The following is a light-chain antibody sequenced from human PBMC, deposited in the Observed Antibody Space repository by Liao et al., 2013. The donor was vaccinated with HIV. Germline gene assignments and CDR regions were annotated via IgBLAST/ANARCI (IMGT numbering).Light chain of an antibody. CDR2: QDT. J-gene: IGLJ2*01. Sequence: SYILTQTPSVSVAPGKTARITCEGINIESKSVHWYQQKAGQAPVLVIYQDTKRPPGIPERFSGSNSGNTATLTISGTQAMDEADYYCQAWDISTHVVFGGGTKLTVL. CDR1: NIESKS. CDR3: QAWDISTHVV. V-gene: IGLV3-21*01.